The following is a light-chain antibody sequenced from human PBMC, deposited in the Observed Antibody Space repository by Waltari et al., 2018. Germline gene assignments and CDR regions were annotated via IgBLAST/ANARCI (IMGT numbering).Light chain of an antibody. CDR2: GAS. Sequence: EIVLTQSPGTLSLSPGDRATLSCRASQSVTNNVLAWYPLKPGQAPRLLIYGASSRATGIPDRFSGSGSGAAFTLTISRLEPEDFAVYYCQQYGGSPTWTFGQGTKVEIK. CDR3: QQYGGSPTWT. J-gene: IGKJ1*01. CDR1: QSVTNNV. V-gene: IGKV3-20*01.